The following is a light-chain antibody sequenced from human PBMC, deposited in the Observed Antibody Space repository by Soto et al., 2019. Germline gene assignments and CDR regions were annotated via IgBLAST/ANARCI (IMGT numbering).Light chain of an antibody. CDR2: FDS. J-gene: IGLJ1*01. V-gene: IGLV3-21*01. CDR3: QVWDSSSEHYV. Sequence: SYELTQPPSVSVAPGKTATITCGGNNIGGKSVHWYLQKTGQAPVLVMSFDSDRPSGIPERFSGSNSGNTATLTITRVEAGYEADYYCQVWDSSSEHYVCGSGTKVTVL. CDR1: NIGGKS.